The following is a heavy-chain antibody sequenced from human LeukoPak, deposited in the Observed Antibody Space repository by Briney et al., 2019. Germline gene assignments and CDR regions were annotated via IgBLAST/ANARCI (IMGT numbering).Heavy chain of an antibody. D-gene: IGHD3-10*01. CDR3: AKDLYYYGSGSYSVYYYGMDV. J-gene: IGHJ6*02. CDR2: ISYDGSNK. CDR1: GFTFSSYG. V-gene: IGHV3-30*18. Sequence: PGRSLRLSCAASGFTFSSYGMHWVRQAPGKGLEWVAVISYDGSNKYYADSVKGRFTISRDNSKNTLYLQMNSLRAEDTAVYYCAKDLYYYGSGSYSVYYYGMDVWGQGTTVTVS.